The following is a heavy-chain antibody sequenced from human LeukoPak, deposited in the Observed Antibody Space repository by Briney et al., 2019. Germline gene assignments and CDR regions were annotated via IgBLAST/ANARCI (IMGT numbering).Heavy chain of an antibody. CDR1: GFTFSSYA. Sequence: GGSLRLSCAGSGFTFSSYAVSWVRQAPGKGLEWVSSISDSGGSKYYADSVKGRFTISRDNSKNTLYLQMNSLRAEDTAVYYCATPGGSEAGCWGQGTLVTVSS. J-gene: IGHJ4*02. V-gene: IGHV3-23*01. CDR2: ISDSGGSK. CDR3: ATPGGSEAGC. D-gene: IGHD2-15*01.